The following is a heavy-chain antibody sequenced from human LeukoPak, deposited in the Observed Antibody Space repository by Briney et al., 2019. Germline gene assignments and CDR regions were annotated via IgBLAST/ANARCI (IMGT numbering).Heavy chain of an antibody. J-gene: IGHJ4*02. CDR1: GYTFTSYG. CDR3: ASPSPGQGSGWYDYDY. Sequence: ASVKVSCKASGYTFTSYGISWVRQAPGQGLEWMGWISAYNGNTNYAQKLQGRVTMTTDTSTSTAYMELRSLRSDDTAVYYCASPSPGQGSGWYDYDYWGQGTLVTVSS. D-gene: IGHD6-19*01. CDR2: ISAYNGNT. V-gene: IGHV1-18*01.